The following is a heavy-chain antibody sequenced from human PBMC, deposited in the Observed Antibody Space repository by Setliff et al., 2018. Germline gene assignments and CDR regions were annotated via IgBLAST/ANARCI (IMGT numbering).Heavy chain of an antibody. CDR2: IYYSGST. Sequence: SETLSLTCTVSGGSISSSSYYWGCNRQPPGKGLEWIGSIYYSGSTYYNPSLKSRFTISVDTSENQFSLQLSSVTAADTSVYFCARAQDQASVGTPYFDYWGHGTLVTVSS. CDR1: GGSISSSSYY. D-gene: IGHD1-26*01. J-gene: IGHJ4*01. V-gene: IGHV4-39*07. CDR3: ARAQDQASVGTPYFDY.